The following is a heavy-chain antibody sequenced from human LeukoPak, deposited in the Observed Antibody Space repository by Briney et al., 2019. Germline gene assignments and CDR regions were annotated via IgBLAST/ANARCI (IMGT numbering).Heavy chain of an antibody. CDR2: INHSGSI. D-gene: IGHD3-3*01. CDR3: AIFAMVIR. V-gene: IGHV4-34*01. Sequence: SETLSLTCAINGGSFSGYYWNWIRQPPGKGLEWIGEINHSGSINFNPSLKSRVTISVDTSKNQFSLNLSSVTAADTAVYYCAIFAMVIRWGQGTLVTVSS. J-gene: IGHJ4*02. CDR1: GGSFSGYY.